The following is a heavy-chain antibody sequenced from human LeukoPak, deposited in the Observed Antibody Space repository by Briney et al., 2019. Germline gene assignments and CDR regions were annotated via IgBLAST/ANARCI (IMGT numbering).Heavy chain of an antibody. CDR3: ARHEAGYYYYGMDV. J-gene: IGHJ6*02. Sequence: PSETLSLTCTVSGGSISSSSYYWGWIRQPPGKGLEWIGSIYYSGSTYYNPSLKSRVTIPVDTSKNQFSLKLSSVTAADTAVYYCARHEAGYYYYGMDVWGQGTTVTVSS. CDR1: GGSISSSSYY. CDR2: IYYSGST. V-gene: IGHV4-39*01. D-gene: IGHD6-13*01.